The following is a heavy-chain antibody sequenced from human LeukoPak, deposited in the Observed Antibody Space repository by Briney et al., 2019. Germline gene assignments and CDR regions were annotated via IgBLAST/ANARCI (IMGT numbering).Heavy chain of an antibody. V-gene: IGHV3-23*01. Sequence: PGGSLRLSCAASGFRFSDYTMTWVRQAPGKGPEWVSAIGGRGGSTYYADSLGGRFTISRDNSQDMVYLQMNSLKVEDTATYYCEKGGGAGGQGTKVTVSS. J-gene: IGHJ4*02. CDR1: GFRFSDYT. D-gene: IGHD3-16*01. CDR2: IGGRGGST. CDR3: EKGGGA.